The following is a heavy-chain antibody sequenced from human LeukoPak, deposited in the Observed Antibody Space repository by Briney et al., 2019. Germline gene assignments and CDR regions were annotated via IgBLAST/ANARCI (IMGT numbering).Heavy chain of an antibody. CDR2: ISSSGSTI. Sequence: PGGSLRLSCAASGFTFSSYEMNWVRQAPGKGLEWVSYISSSGSTIYYADSVKGRFTISRDNAKNTLYLQMNSLRAEDTAVYYCARALYCFDYWGQGTLVTVSS. J-gene: IGHJ4*02. CDR3: ARALYCFDY. CDR1: GFTFSSYE. V-gene: IGHV3-48*03.